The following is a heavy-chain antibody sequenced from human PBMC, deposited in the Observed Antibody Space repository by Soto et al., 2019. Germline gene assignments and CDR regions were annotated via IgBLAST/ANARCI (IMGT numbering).Heavy chain of an antibody. CDR3: ARVRDIVVVPAYGMDV. CDR1: GGSFSGYY. J-gene: IGHJ6*02. V-gene: IGHV4-34*01. CDR2: INHSGST. D-gene: IGHD2-2*01. Sequence: PSETLSLTCAVYGGSFSGYYWSWIRQPPGKGLEWIGEINHSGSTNYNPSLKSRVTISVDTSKNQFSLKLSSVTAADTAVYYCARVRDIVVVPAYGMDVWGQGTTVPSP.